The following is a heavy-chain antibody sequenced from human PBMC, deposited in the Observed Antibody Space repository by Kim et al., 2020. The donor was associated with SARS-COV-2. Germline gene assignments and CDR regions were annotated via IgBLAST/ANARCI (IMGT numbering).Heavy chain of an antibody. V-gene: IGHV5-10-1*01. CDR1: GYSFTNYW. Sequence: GESLKISCKGSGYSFTNYWVIWVRQMPGKGLEWMGRIDPSDSYTKYSPSFQGHVTISADKSINTAHLQWSSLKASDTAMYYCARVVPAAITYYYGMDVWGQGTTVTVSS. CDR2: IDPSDSYT. D-gene: IGHD2-2*01. J-gene: IGHJ6*02. CDR3: ARVVPAAITYYYGMDV.